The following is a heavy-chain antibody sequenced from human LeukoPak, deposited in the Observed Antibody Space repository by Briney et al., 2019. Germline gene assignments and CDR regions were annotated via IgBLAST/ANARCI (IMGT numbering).Heavy chain of an antibody. CDR3: ARDPEAVATDDYYYYGMDV. V-gene: IGHV4-4*07. CDR2: IYTSGST. Sequence: SETLSLTCTASGGSISSYYWSWIRQPAGKGLEWIGRIYTSGSTNYNPSLKSRVTMSVDTSKNQFSLKLSSVTAADTAVYYCARDPEAVATDDYYYYGMDVWGQGTTVTVSS. J-gene: IGHJ6*02. D-gene: IGHD5-12*01. CDR1: GGSISSYY.